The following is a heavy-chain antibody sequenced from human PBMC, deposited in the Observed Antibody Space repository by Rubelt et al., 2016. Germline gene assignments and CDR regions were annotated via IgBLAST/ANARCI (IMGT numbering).Heavy chain of an antibody. CDR1: GDSISSSSYF. CDR2: IYHTGST. Sequence: QLQLQESGPGLVKPSETLSLTCAVSGDSISSSSYFWGWVRQPPGKGLEYVATIYHTGSTYSKPSLRSRVTISGDTSKNQFSLRMTSVTAADTAVYYCGRQKGGLMDYWGQGTLVTVSS. J-gene: IGHJ4*02. CDR3: GRQKGGLMDY. V-gene: IGHV4-39*01. D-gene: IGHD3-16*01.